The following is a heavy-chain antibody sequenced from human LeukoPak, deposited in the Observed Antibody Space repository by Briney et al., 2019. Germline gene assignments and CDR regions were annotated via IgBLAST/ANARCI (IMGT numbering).Heavy chain of an antibody. CDR3: ARNLYDSGGYYLGLDY. Sequence: GGSLRLSYAASGFTFRSYAMHWVRQAPGKGLEWVAVISYDGSNKYYADSVRGRFTISRDNSKNTLYLQMNSLSAEDTAVYYCARNLYDSGGYYLGLDYWGQGTLVTVSS. V-gene: IGHV3-30-3*01. D-gene: IGHD3-22*01. CDR1: GFTFRSYA. CDR2: ISYDGSNK. J-gene: IGHJ4*02.